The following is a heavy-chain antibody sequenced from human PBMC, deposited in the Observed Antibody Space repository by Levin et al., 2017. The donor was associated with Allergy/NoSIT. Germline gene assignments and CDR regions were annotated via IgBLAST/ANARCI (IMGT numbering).Heavy chain of an antibody. CDR3: AKDSSDYYDSSGVFDY. Sequence: GESLKISCAASGFTFSSYAMSWVRQAPGKGLEWVSAISGSGGSTYYADSVKGRFTISRDNSKNTLYLQMNSLRAEDTAVYYCAKDSSDYYDSSGVFDYWGQGTLVTVSS. CDR2: ISGSGGST. D-gene: IGHD3-22*01. CDR1: GFTFSSYA. J-gene: IGHJ4*02. V-gene: IGHV3-23*01.